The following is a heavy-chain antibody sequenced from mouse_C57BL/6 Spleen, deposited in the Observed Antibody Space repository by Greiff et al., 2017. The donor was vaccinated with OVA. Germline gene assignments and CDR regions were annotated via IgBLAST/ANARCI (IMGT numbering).Heavy chain of an antibody. CDR1: GYTFTSYT. Sequence: QVQLQQSGAELARPGASVKMSCKASGYTFTSYTMHWVKQRPGQGLEWIGYINPSSGYTKYNQKFKDKATLTADKSSSTAYMQLSSLTSEDSAVYYCARTAAITTVVGRYVDYWGQGTTLTVSS. CDR3: ARTAAITTVVGRYVDY. CDR2: INPSSGYT. V-gene: IGHV1-4*01. D-gene: IGHD1-1*01. J-gene: IGHJ2*01.